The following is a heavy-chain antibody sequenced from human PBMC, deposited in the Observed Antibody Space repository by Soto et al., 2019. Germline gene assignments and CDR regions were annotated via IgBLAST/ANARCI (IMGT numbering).Heavy chain of an antibody. CDR2: TYYRSKWYN. J-gene: IGHJ4*02. V-gene: IGHV6-1*01. CDR1: GDSVSSNSTA. CDR3: GRESVTTWRGDFGY. D-gene: IGHD4-4*01. Sequence: SQTLSLTCAISGDSVSSNSTAWNWIRQSPSRGLEWLGRTYYRSKWYNDYAVSVKSRLTINPDTSKHQFSLQLNSVTPEDTAVYYCGRESVTTWRGDFGYWGQGTLVTVSS.